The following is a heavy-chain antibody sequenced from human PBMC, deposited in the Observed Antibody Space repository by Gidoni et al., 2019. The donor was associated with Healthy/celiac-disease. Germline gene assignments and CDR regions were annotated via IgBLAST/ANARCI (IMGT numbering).Heavy chain of an antibody. D-gene: IGHD2-15*01. V-gene: IGHV3-23*01. CDR3: AKVNGIRIGTVVTHDAFDI. CDR2: ISGSGGST. Sequence: EVQLLESGGGLVQPGGSLRLSCAASGFTFSSYAMSWVRQAPGKGLEWVSAISGSGGSTYYADSVKGRFTISRDNSKNTLYLQMNSLRAEDTAVYYCAKVNGIRIGTVVTHDAFDIWGQGTMVTVSS. J-gene: IGHJ3*02. CDR1: GFTFSSYA.